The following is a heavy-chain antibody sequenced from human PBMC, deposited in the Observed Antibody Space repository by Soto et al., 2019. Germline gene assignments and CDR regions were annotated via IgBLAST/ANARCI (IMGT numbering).Heavy chain of an antibody. V-gene: IGHV3-23*01. CDR1: EFTFSDYA. J-gene: IGHJ3*01. D-gene: IGHD4-17*01. Sequence: EVQQLESGGGLVQPGGSLRLSCAAAEFTFSDYAMTWVRLAPGRGLEWVSSITASGDYAQYTDSVKGRFSVSRDNSRSTLFLQMESLRDEDTAIYFCGRDPNGDYIGAFEVWGRGTMVTVSS. CDR2: ITASGDYA. CDR3: GRDPNGDYIGAFEV.